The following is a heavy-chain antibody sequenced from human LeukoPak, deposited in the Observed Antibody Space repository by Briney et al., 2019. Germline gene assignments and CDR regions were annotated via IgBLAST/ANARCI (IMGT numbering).Heavy chain of an antibody. Sequence: PGGSLRLSCAASGFTFSSYAMSWVRQAPGKGLEWVSAISGSGGSTYYADSVKGRFTISRDNSKNTLYLQMNSLRAEDTAVYYCAKKDPIAVAGNGYYYGMDVWGQGTTVTVSS. CDR2: ISGSGGST. V-gene: IGHV3-23*01. J-gene: IGHJ6*02. CDR1: GFTFSSYA. CDR3: AKKDPIAVAGNGYYYGMDV. D-gene: IGHD6-19*01.